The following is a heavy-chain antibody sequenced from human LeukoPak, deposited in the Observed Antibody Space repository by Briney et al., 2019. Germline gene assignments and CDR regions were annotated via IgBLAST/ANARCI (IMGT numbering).Heavy chain of an antibody. CDR3: ARRQDDSPLGY. Sequence: GGSLRLSCAASGFSVSTNYMSWVRQAPGKGLEWVSVTYSSGSTYYADSVKGRFTISRDTSENTVYLQMNSLRADDTAVYYCARRQDDSPLGYWGQGTLVTVSS. J-gene: IGHJ4*02. V-gene: IGHV3-53*01. D-gene: IGHD3-9*01. CDR2: TYSSGST. CDR1: GFSVSTNY.